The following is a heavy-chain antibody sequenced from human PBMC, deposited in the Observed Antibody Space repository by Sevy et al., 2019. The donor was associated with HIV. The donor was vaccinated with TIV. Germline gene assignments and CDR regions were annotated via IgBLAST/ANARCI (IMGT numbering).Heavy chain of an antibody. D-gene: IGHD6-19*01. V-gene: IGHV3-23*01. CDR2: ISHSGGST. J-gene: IGHJ4*02. Sequence: GSLRLSCAASGFTFSTYAMSWVRQAPGKGLGWVSGISHSGGSTYYAASVKGRFTISRDNSKNTLYLQMNIPRVEDTAVYYCAKDTHIPVAGDFDCWGQGTLVTVSS. CDR1: GFTFSTYA. CDR3: AKDTHIPVAGDFDC.